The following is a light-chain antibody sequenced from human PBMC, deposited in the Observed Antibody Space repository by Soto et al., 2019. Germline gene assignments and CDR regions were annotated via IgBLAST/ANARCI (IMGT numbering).Light chain of an antibody. CDR3: QQYGSSPET. Sequence: EIELTQSPATLSLSPGERATLSCRASQSVSSSYLAWYRQKPGQAPRLLIYGASSRATGIPDRFSGSGSGTDFTLTISRLEPEDFAVYYCQQYGSSPETFGQGTKVDIK. V-gene: IGKV3-20*01. CDR1: QSVSSSY. CDR2: GAS. J-gene: IGKJ1*01.